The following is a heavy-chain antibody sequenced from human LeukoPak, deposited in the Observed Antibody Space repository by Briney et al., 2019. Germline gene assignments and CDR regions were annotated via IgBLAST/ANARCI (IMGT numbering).Heavy chain of an antibody. CDR1: GGSISSYY. D-gene: IGHD2-15*01. CDR2: IYTSGST. V-gene: IGHV4-4*07. Sequence: SETLSLTCTVPGGSISSYYWSWIRQPAGKGLEWIGRIYTSGSTTYNPSLKSRVTMSVDTSKNQFSLKLTSVTAADTAVYYCARRGSDWYFDLWGRGTLVTVSS. CDR3: ARRGSDWYFDL. J-gene: IGHJ2*01.